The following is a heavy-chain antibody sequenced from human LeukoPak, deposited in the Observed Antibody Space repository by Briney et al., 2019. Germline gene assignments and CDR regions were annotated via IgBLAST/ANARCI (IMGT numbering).Heavy chain of an antibody. D-gene: IGHD2-21*01. CDR2: ISDSGGRT. V-gene: IGHV3-23*01. CDR3: VKGIASQDFVSRAD. Sequence: PGGSLRLSCAASGFTFSSYSMSWVRQAPGKGLEWVSGISDSGGRTCYADSVKGRFTISRDNSKNTVYLQMNSLRVDDTAVYYCVKGIASQDFVSRADWGQGTLVTVSS. J-gene: IGHJ4*02. CDR1: GFTFSSYS.